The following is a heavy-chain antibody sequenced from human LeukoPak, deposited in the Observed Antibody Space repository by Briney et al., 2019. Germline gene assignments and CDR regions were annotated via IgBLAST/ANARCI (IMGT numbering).Heavy chain of an antibody. CDR2: IKQDGSEK. CDR1: GFTFSSYW. D-gene: IGHD4-17*01. J-gene: IGHJ4*02. V-gene: IGHV3-7*03. CDR3: AKPVYGDYFFDY. Sequence: GGSLRLSCAASGFTFSSYWMSWVRQAPGKGLEWVANIKQDGSEKYYVDSVKGRFTISRDNAKNSLYLQMNSLRAEDTALYYCAKPVYGDYFFDYWGQGTLVTVSS.